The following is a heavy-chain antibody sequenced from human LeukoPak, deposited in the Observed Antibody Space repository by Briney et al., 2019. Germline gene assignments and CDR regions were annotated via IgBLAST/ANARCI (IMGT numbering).Heavy chain of an antibody. CDR3: ARSLGTYWGKDFLNWFDP. J-gene: IGHJ5*02. CDR1: EYTFTNYD. V-gene: IGHV1-8*01. Sequence: ASVQVSCKASEYTFTNYDINWVRQATGQGLEWMGWINPNSGNTGYTQKFQGRATMTRNTSLSTAYMELTSLKSEDTAVYYCARSLGTYWGKDFLNWFDPWGQGTLVTVSS. CDR2: INPNSGNT. D-gene: IGHD3-16*01.